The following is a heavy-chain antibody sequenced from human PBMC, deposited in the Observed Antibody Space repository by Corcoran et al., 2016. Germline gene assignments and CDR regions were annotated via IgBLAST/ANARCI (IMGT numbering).Heavy chain of an antibody. CDR3: ASGQGGYFDY. V-gene: IGHV4-59*01. Sequence: QVQLQESGPGLVKPSETLSLTCTVSGGSISSYYWSWIRQPPGKGLEWIGYIYYSGSTNYNPSLKSRVTISVDTSKNQFSLKLSSVTAADTAVYYCASGQGGYFDYWGQGTLVTVSS. CDR2: IYYSGST. CDR1: GGSISSYY. D-gene: IGHD3-16*01. J-gene: IGHJ4*02.